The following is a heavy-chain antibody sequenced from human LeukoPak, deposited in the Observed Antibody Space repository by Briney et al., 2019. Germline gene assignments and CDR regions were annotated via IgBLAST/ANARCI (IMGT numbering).Heavy chain of an antibody. D-gene: IGHD2-15*01. CDR1: GGSTGSDY. Sequence: SETQSLTCSVSGGSTGSDYWSWIRQPPGKGLEWIAYVYYSGVTSYDPSLKSRVAISIDTSKNQFSLNLTSVTAADTAVYYCARLSLHCSGGSCYRGAFDSWGQGTLVTVSS. CDR2: VYYSGVT. CDR3: ARLSLHCSGGSCYRGAFDS. V-gene: IGHV4-59*08. J-gene: IGHJ4*02.